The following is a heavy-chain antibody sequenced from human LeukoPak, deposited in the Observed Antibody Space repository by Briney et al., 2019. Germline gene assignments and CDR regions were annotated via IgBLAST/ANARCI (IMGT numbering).Heavy chain of an antibody. CDR1: GYSISSGFY. CDR3: VGDWASGGGDCYPGY. V-gene: IGHV4-38-2*02. J-gene: IGHJ4*02. D-gene: IGHD2-21*02. CDR2: MSHSGST. Sequence: SQTLSLTCVVSGYSISSGFYWGWIRQPPGKGLEWIGSMSHSGSTYYNPSLKSRLTISVDTSKNHSSLNLRSVTATDTAVYYCVGDWASGGGDCYPGYWGQGTLVTVSS.